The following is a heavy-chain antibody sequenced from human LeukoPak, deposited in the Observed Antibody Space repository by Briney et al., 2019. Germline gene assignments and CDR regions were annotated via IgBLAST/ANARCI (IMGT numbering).Heavy chain of an antibody. CDR1: GFTFSSYE. CDR2: ISSSGSTI. V-gene: IGHV3-48*03. J-gene: IGHJ4*02. Sequence: GGSLRLSCAASGFTFSSYEMNWVRQAPGKGLEWVSYISSSGSTIYYADSVKGRFTISRDNAKSSLYLQMNSLRAEDTAVYYCARADFGYSYGQVDYWGQGTLVTVSS. CDR3: ARADFGYSYGQVDY. D-gene: IGHD5-18*01.